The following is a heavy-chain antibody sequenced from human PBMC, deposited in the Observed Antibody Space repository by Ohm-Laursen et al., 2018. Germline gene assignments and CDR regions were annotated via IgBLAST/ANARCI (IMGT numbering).Heavy chain of an antibody. CDR1: GFTFSGHG. Sequence: SLRLSCAASGFTFSGHGMYWVRQAPGKGLEWVALIWYDGSNKYYADSVKGRFTISRDDSRNTVYLQMNSLRAEDTAVYYCARGATIFGVVTHSDYWGQGTLVTVSS. CDR3: ARGATIFGVVTHSDY. J-gene: IGHJ4*02. CDR2: IWYDGSNK. D-gene: IGHD3-3*01. V-gene: IGHV3-33*07.